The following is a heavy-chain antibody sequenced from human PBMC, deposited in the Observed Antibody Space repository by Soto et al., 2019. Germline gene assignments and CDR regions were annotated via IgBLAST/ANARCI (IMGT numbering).Heavy chain of an antibody. CDR3: ASGAQGGSSWYSYYYYYGMDV. J-gene: IGHJ6*02. CDR2: IWYDGSNK. Sequence: GGSLRLSCAASGFTFSSYGMHWVRQAPGKGLEWVAVIWYDGSNKYYADSVKGRFTISRDNSKNTLYLQMNSLRAEDTAVYYCASGAQGGSSWYSYYYYYGMDVWGQGTTVTVSS. V-gene: IGHV3-33*01. CDR1: GFTFSSYG. D-gene: IGHD6-13*01.